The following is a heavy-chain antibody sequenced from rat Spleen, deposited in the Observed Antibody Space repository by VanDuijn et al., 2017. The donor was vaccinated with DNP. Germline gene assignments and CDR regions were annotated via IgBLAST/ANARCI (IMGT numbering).Heavy chain of an antibody. CDR1: GFTFSNYG. Sequence: EVQLVESGGGLVQSGRSLKLSCAASGFTFSNYGMAWVRQAPTKGLEWVASITNSGGSTYYGDSVKGRFTISRDNVKSTLYLEMDSLRSEDTATYYCTTGDHSVVYYFDYWGQGVMVTVSS. J-gene: IGHJ2*01. D-gene: IGHD1-1*01. V-gene: IGHV5-27*01. CDR3: TTGDHSVVYYFDY. CDR2: ITNSGGST.